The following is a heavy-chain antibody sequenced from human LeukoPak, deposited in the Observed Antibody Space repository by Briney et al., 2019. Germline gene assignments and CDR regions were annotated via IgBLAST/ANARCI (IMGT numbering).Heavy chain of an antibody. V-gene: IGHV3-9*01. CDR2: INWNSADI. Sequence: PGGSLRLSCAASGFTVDDYSMGWVRQPPGKGLEWVSGINWNSADIAYADSVKGRSTIYRANAKNSLYLQMNSLRAEDTALYYCARETQIQLWLRDVAYFDYWGQGTLVTVSS. D-gene: IGHD5-18*01. CDR3: ARETQIQLWLRDVAYFDY. CDR1: GFTVDDYS. J-gene: IGHJ4*02.